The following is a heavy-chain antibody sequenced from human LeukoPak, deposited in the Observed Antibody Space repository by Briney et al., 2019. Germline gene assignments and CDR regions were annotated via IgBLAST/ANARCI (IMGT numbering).Heavy chain of an antibody. CDR1: GFTFSSYS. J-gene: IGHJ4*02. Sequence: GGSLRLSCAASGFTFSSYSMNWVRQAPGKGLEWVSSISSSSSYIYYADSVEGRFTISRDNAKNSLYLQMNSLRAEDTAVYYCARDLITFGGVIVMFDYWGQGTLVTVSS. V-gene: IGHV3-21*01. D-gene: IGHD3-16*02. CDR3: ARDLITFGGVIVMFDY. CDR2: ISSSSSYI.